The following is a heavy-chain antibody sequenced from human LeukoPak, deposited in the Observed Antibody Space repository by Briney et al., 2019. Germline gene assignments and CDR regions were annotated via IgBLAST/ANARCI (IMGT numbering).Heavy chain of an antibody. V-gene: IGHV1-2*02. Sequence: GASVKVSCKASGYTFTGYYMHWVRQAPGQGLEWMGWINPNSGGTSYAQKFQGRVTMTRDTSTSTVHMELSSLRSEDTAVYYCARDLVVVPAAIEASAEYFQHWGQGTLVTVSS. J-gene: IGHJ1*01. D-gene: IGHD2-2*02. CDR3: ARDLVVVPAAIEASAEYFQH. CDR1: GYTFTGYY. CDR2: INPNSGGT.